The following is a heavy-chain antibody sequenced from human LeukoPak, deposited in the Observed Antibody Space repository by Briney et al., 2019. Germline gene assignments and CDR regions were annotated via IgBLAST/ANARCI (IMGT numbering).Heavy chain of an antibody. CDR2: ISGSGGNT. CDR3: ARGGAYGDYGYYYYGMDV. Sequence: GGFLRLSCAASGFTFSNYVMSWVRQAPGKGLEWVSAISGSGGNTYYADSVKGRFTISRDNSKNTLYLQMNSLRAEDTAVYYCARGGAYGDYGYYYYGMDVWGQGTTVTVSS. J-gene: IGHJ6*02. CDR1: GFTFSNYV. V-gene: IGHV3-23*01. D-gene: IGHD4-17*01.